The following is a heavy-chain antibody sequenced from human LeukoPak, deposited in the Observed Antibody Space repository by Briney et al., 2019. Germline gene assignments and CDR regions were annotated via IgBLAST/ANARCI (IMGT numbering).Heavy chain of an antibody. CDR1: GYNFFNYW. D-gene: IGHD4-23*01. Sequence: GESLKISCEGSGYNFFNYWISWVRQMPGKGLEWLGRIDPSGSYTDYSPSFQGHVTMSADKSINTAYLQWSSLKASDTAMYYCARHALGGNTEAVDYWGQGTLVTVSS. CDR2: IDPSGSYT. CDR3: ARHALGGNTEAVDY. V-gene: IGHV5-10-1*01. J-gene: IGHJ4*02.